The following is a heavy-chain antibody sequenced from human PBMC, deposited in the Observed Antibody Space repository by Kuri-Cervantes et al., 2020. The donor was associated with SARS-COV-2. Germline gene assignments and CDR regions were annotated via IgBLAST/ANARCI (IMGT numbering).Heavy chain of an antibody. D-gene: IGHD3-3*01. Sequence: GGSLRLSFSASGFTFSSDSMHWCRQAPGKGLEWVAVISYDGSSKYYADSVKGRFTISRDNSKNTLYLQMNSLRAEDTAVYYCAREAYYDFWSGYHTRTDYFDYWGQGTLVTVSS. CDR1: GFTFSSDS. V-gene: IGHV3-30*03. CDR2: ISYDGSSK. J-gene: IGHJ4*02. CDR3: AREAYYDFWSGYHTRTDYFDY.